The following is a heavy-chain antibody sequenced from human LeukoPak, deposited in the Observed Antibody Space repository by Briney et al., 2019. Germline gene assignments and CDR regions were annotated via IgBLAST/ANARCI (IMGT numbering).Heavy chain of an antibody. CDR3: ARDQAVAGPRFDY. D-gene: IGHD6-19*01. CDR1: GFTFSSYW. V-gene: IGHV3-74*01. CDR2: INSDGSST. Sequence: GGSLRLCCAASGFTFSSYWMHWVREAPGKGLVSVSSINSDGSSTSYADSVKGRFTISRDNAKNTLYLQMNSLRAEDTAVYYCARDQAVAGPRFDYWGQGTLVTVSS. J-gene: IGHJ4*02.